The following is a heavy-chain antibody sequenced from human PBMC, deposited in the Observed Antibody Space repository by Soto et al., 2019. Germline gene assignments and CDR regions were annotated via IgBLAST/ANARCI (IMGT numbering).Heavy chain of an antibody. CDR2: IIPIFNSA. D-gene: IGHD2-15*01. V-gene: IGHV1-69*13. CDR1: GGTFNNYA. J-gene: IGHJ4*02. Sequence: ASVKVSCKASGGTFNNYALSWVRQAPGQGLEWMGGIIPIFNSANYAQKLQGRVTITADDSTSTAYMELRSLRPDDTAVYYCAREVTVASYSFHFSGEGTLVTVYS. CDR3: AREVTVASYSFHF.